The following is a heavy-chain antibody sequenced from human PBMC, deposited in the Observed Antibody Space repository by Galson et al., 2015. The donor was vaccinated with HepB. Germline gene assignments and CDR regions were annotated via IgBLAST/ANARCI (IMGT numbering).Heavy chain of an antibody. D-gene: IGHD3-16*01. V-gene: IGHV3-21*01. CDR2: ISSSSSYI. CDR1: GFTFSSYS. Sequence: SLRLSCAASGFTFSSYSMNWVRQAPGKGLEWVSSISSSSSYIYYADSVKGRFTISRDNAKNSLYLQMNSLRAEDTAVYYCARGGDPYYYYGMDVWGQGTTVTVSS. CDR3: ARGGDPYYYYGMDV. J-gene: IGHJ6*02.